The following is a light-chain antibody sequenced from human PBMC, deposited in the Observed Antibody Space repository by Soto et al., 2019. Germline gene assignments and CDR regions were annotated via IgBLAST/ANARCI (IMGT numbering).Light chain of an antibody. V-gene: IGKV1-39*01. CDR1: QSISSY. J-gene: IGKJ1*01. CDR3: QQSYSTSWT. Sequence: DIQMTQSPSSLSASVGDRVTITCRASQSISSYLNWYQQKPGKAPKLLIYAASSLQSGVPSRFSGSGSGTDFTHTISSLQSEDFATYYCQQSYSTSWTFGQGTKVDIK. CDR2: AAS.